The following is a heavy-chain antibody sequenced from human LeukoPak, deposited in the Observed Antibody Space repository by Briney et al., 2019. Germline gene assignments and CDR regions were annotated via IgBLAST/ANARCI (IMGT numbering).Heavy chain of an antibody. CDR3: AREVIGYCSSTSCYTDYYGMDV. J-gene: IGHJ6*02. V-gene: IGHV1-69*13. D-gene: IGHD2-2*02. Sequence: GASVKVSCKASGGTFSSYAISWVRQAPGQGLEWMGGIIPIFGTANYAQKFQGRVTITADESTSTAYIELSSLRSEDTAVYYCAREVIGYCSSTSCYTDYYGMDVWGQGTTVTVSS. CDR2: IIPIFGTA. CDR1: GGTFSSYA.